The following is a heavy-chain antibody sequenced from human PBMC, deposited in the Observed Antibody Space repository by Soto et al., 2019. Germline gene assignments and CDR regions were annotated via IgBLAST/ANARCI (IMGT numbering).Heavy chain of an antibody. Sequence: QVQLVESGGGVVQPGRSLRLSCAASGFTFSSYAMHWVRQAPGKGLEWVAVISYDGSNKYYADSVKGRFTISRDNSKNTLYLQMNSRRAEDTAVYYCARHMIVVVIRGDAFDIWGHGTMVTVSS. CDR3: ARHMIVVVIRGDAFDI. CDR2: ISYDGSNK. J-gene: IGHJ3*02. CDR1: GFTFSSYA. D-gene: IGHD3-22*01. V-gene: IGHV3-30-3*01.